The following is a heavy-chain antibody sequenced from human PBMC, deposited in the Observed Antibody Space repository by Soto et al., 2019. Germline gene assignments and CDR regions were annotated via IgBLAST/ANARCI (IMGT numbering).Heavy chain of an antibody. CDR1: GFTFSNAW. V-gene: IGHV3-15*01. CDR2: IKSKSNGGTR. J-gene: IGHJ6*02. D-gene: IGHD6-25*01. Sequence: EVQLVESGGGLVKPGGSLRLSCAASGFTFSNAWMSWVRQAPGKGLEWVGRIKSKSNGGTRDYAAPVKGRFTISRDDSKNTLYPQMNSLKSEDTAVYYCTRIAAYYYYGMDVWGQGTTVTVSS. CDR3: TRIAAYYYYGMDV.